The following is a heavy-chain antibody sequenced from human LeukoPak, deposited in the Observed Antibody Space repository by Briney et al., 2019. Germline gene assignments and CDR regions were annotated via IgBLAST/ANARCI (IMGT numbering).Heavy chain of an antibody. V-gene: IGHV3-48*02. CDR3: ARDSYDYVWGSYRDAFDI. CDR2: ISSSSSTI. CDR1: GFTFSSYS. Sequence: GSLRLSCAASGFTFSSYSMNWVRQAPGKGLEWVSYISSSSSTIYYADSVKGRFTISRDNAKNSLYLQMNSLRDEDTAVYYCARDSYDYVWGSYRDAFDIWGQGTMVTVSS. D-gene: IGHD3-16*02. J-gene: IGHJ3*02.